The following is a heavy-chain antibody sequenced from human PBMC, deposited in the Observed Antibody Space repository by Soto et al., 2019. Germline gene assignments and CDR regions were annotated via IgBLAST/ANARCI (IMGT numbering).Heavy chain of an antibody. D-gene: IGHD2-2*01. Sequence: QVQLVQSGAEVKKPGASVKVSCKASGYTFTSYGISWVRQAPGQGLEWMGWISAYNGNTNYAQKLQRRVTMTTDTATSPAYMELRSLRSDDTAVYYCARARLGYRSSTSCYAPTEYGMDVWGQGTTVTVSS. CDR1: GYTFTSYG. CDR3: ARARLGYRSSTSCYAPTEYGMDV. CDR2: ISAYNGNT. J-gene: IGHJ6*02. V-gene: IGHV1-18*01.